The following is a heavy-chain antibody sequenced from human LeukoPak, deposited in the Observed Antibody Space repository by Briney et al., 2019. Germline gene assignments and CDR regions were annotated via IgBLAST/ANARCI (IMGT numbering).Heavy chain of an antibody. V-gene: IGHV4-31*03. CDR3: ARYGGYSVYYFDY. CDR2: IYYSGST. CDR1: GGSISSGGYY. Sequence: SETLSLTCTVSGGSISSGGYYWSWIRQHPGKGLEWIGYIYYSGSTYYNPSLKSRVTISVDTSKNQFSLKLSSVTAADTAVYYCARYGGYSVYYFDYWGQGTLVTVSS. J-gene: IGHJ4*02. D-gene: IGHD3-22*01.